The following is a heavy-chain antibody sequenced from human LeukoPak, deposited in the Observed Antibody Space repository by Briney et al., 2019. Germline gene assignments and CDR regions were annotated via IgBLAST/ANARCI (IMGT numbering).Heavy chain of an antibody. V-gene: IGHV1-2*02. Sequence: GASVKVSCKASGYSFTAYYIHWVRQAPGQGLEWMGYVNPNTGGTNYAQNFQGRVTMTRDTSISTAYLELNRLRPDDTAVYYCARDRTTSSQPPYYHYGLDVWGQGTTVTVSS. CDR1: GYSFTAYY. J-gene: IGHJ6*02. CDR2: VNPNTGGT. D-gene: IGHD2-2*01. CDR3: ARDRTTSSQPPYYHYGLDV.